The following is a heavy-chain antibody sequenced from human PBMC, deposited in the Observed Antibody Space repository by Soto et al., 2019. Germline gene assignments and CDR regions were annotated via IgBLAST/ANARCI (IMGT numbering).Heavy chain of an antibody. D-gene: IGHD6-13*01. Sequence: RLSCAASGFTFSSYGMHWVRQAPGKGLEWVAVISYDGSNKYYADSVKGRFTISRDNSKNTLYLQMNSLRAEDTAVYYCAKDLRDSSSWSAYYGMDVWGQGTTVTVSS. CDR1: GFTFSSYG. V-gene: IGHV3-30*18. J-gene: IGHJ6*02. CDR2: ISYDGSNK. CDR3: AKDLRDSSSWSAYYGMDV.